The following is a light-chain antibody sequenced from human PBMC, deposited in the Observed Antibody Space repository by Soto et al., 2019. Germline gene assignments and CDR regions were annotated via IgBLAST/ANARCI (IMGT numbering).Light chain of an antibody. CDR2: DAS. CDR1: QTLTNTY. Sequence: EIVLTQSPGTLSLSPGERATLSCRASQTLTNTYLAWYQQKPGQAPRLLIFDASTRATGIPDRFSGSGSGTDFTLTISRLEPEDSAVYYCHQYGTPPFTFGQGTKLEIK. J-gene: IGKJ2*01. CDR3: HQYGTPPFT. V-gene: IGKV3-20*01.